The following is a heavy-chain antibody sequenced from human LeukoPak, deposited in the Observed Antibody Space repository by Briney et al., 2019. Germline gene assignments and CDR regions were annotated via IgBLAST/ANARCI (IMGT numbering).Heavy chain of an antibody. D-gene: IGHD1-26*01. CDR1: GFTFDDYA. CDR2: ISWNSGSI. Sequence: PPGRSLRLSCAASGFTFDDYAMHWVRQAPGKGLEWVSGISWNSGSIVYADSVKGRFTISRDNAKNSLYLQMNSLRADDMALYYCAKANRGGATTEFDYWGQGTLVTVSS. CDR3: AKANRGGATTEFDY. J-gene: IGHJ4*02. V-gene: IGHV3-9*03.